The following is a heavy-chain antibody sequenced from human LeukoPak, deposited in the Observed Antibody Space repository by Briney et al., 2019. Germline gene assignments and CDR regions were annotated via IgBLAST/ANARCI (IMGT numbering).Heavy chain of an antibody. Sequence: PSETLSLTCTVSGGSISSGGYYWSWIRQHPGKGLEWIGYIYYSGSTYYNPSLKSRVTISVDTSKNQSSLKLSSVTAADTAVYYCASTIAAGVYFDYWGQGTLVTVSS. D-gene: IGHD6-13*01. CDR2: IYYSGST. J-gene: IGHJ4*02. V-gene: IGHV4-31*03. CDR3: ASTIAAGVYFDY. CDR1: GGSISSGGYY.